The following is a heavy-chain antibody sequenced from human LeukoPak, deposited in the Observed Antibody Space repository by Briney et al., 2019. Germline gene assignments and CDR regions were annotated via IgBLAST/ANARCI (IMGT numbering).Heavy chain of an antibody. CDR2: ISGSGGST. CDR1: GFTFSSYA. CDR3: ATTACGYDYVPFDY. D-gene: IGHD5-12*01. Sequence: PGGSLRLSCAASGFTFSSYAMSWVRQAPGKGLEWVSAISGSGGSTYYADSVKGRFTISRDNSKNTLYLQMNSLRAVDTAVYYCATTACGYDYVPFDYWGQGTLVTVSS. V-gene: IGHV3-23*01. J-gene: IGHJ4*02.